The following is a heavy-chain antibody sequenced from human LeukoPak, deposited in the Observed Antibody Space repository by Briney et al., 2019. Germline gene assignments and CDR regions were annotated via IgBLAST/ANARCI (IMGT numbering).Heavy chain of an antibody. J-gene: IGHJ4*02. Sequence: PGGSLRLSCAASGFTFSGYSMNWVRQAPGRGLEWVSAISGSGGSTYYADSVKGRFTISRDNSKNSLYLQMNSLRAEDTAVYYCARDIVEMATPWAYWGQGTLVTVSS. CDR2: ISGSGGST. D-gene: IGHD5-24*01. CDR1: GFTFSGYS. CDR3: ARDIVEMATPWAY. V-gene: IGHV3-23*01.